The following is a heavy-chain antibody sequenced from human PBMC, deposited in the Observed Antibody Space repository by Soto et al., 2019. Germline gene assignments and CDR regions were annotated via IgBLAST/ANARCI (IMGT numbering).Heavy chain of an antibody. CDR2: ISGSGST. V-gene: IGHV3-23*01. D-gene: IGHD3-16*01. Sequence: EVQLLGSGGGLVQPGGSLSLSCAASGFIVSSYAMSWVRQAPGKGLEWVSVISGSGSTYSADSVKGRFTISRDSSKNTVSLQMNSLRAEDTAVYYCAKALRFTFTTGYFMDVWGRGTTVTVSS. J-gene: IGHJ6*03. CDR3: AKALRFTFTTGYFMDV. CDR1: GFIVSSYA.